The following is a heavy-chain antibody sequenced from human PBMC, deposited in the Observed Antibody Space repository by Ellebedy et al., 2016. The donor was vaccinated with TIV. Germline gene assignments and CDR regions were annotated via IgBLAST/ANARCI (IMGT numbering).Heavy chain of an antibody. Sequence: SETLSLXXAVYGGSFSGYYWSWIRQPPGKGLEWIGEINHSGSTNYNPSLKSRVTISVDTSKNQFSLKLSSVTAADTAVYYCARGKALTTVVTPVYMDVWGKGTTVTVSS. V-gene: IGHV4-34*01. D-gene: IGHD4-23*01. CDR3: ARGKALTTVVTPVYMDV. J-gene: IGHJ6*03. CDR1: GGSFSGYY. CDR2: INHSGST.